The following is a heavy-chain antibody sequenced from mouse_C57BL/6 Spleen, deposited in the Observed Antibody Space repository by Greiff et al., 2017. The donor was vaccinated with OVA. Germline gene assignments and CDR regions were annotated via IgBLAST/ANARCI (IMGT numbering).Heavy chain of an antibody. CDR3: AREGYYGSSWYFDV. V-gene: IGHV1-59*01. CDR2: IDPSDSYT. J-gene: IGHJ1*03. D-gene: IGHD1-1*01. CDR1: GYTFTSYW. Sequence: QVQLQQPGAELVRPGTSVKLSCKASGYTFTSYWMHWVKQRPGQGLEWIGVIDPSDSYTNYNQKFKGKATLTVDTSSSTAYMQLSILTSEDSAVYYCAREGYYGSSWYFDVWGTGTTVTVSS.